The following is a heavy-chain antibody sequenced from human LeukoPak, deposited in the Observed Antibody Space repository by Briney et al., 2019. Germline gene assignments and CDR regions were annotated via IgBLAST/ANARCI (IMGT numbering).Heavy chain of an antibody. CDR1: GFTFSSYA. D-gene: IGHD3-3*01. CDR2: ISGSGGST. CDR3: AKDPRVGSRVATPCY. V-gene: IGHV3-23*01. Sequence: QPGGSLRLSCATSGFTFSSYAMSWVRQAPGKGLEWVSSISGSGGSTYYADSVKRRFIISRDNSKNTLFLQMNSLRAEDTAIYYCAKDPRVGSRVATPCYWGQGTLVTVSS. J-gene: IGHJ4*02.